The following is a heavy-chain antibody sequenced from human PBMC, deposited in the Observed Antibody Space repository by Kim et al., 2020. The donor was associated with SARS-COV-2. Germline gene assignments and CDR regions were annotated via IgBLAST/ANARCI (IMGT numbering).Heavy chain of an antibody. D-gene: IGHD1-26*01. Sequence: SETLSLTCTVSGGSISSSSYYWGWIRQPPGKGLEWIGSIYYSGSTYYNPSLKSRVTISVDTSKNQFSLKLSSVTAADTAVYYCARVPLETVGATNYYFDYWGQGTLVTVSS. CDR1: GGSISSSSYY. J-gene: IGHJ4*02. V-gene: IGHV4-39*07. CDR3: ARVPLETVGATNYYFDY. CDR2: IYYSGST.